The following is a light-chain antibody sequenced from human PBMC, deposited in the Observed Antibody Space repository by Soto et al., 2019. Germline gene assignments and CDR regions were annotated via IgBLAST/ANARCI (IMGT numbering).Light chain of an antibody. V-gene: IGLV2-14*01. Sequence: QSALTQPASVSWSPGQSITISCTGTSSDVGGYNYVSWYQHHPGKAPKLMIYEVSSRPSGISNRFSGSKSGNTASLTISGLQAEDEADYYCSSYTSTTTRVFGGGTKLTVL. CDR2: EVS. J-gene: IGLJ3*02. CDR3: SSYTSTTTRV. CDR1: SSDVGGYNY.